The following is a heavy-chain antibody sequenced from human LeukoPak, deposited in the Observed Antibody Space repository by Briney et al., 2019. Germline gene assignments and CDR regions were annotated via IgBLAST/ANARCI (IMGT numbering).Heavy chain of an antibody. Sequence: SETLSLTXTVSGGSISSGSYYWSWIRQPAGMGLEWIGRIYTSGSTNYNPSLKSRVTISVDTSKNQFSLKLSSVTAADTAVYYCARFAPLVVPAAMNAFDIWGQGTMVTVSS. CDR2: IYTSGST. CDR3: ARFAPLVVPAAMNAFDI. CDR1: GGSISSGSYY. D-gene: IGHD2-2*01. V-gene: IGHV4-61*02. J-gene: IGHJ3*02.